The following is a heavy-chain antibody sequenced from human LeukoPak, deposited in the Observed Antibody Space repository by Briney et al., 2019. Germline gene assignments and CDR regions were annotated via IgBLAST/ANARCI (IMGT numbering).Heavy chain of an antibody. D-gene: IGHD6-6*01. Sequence: SETLSLTCTVSGVSISSYYWSWIRQPAGKELEWIGRIYNSGTTNYNPSLKSRVTMSVDTSKNQFSLKLSSVTAADTAVYYCARGAEDYGTSSRYYYHYMDVWGKGTTVTVSS. J-gene: IGHJ6*03. V-gene: IGHV4-4*07. CDR2: IYNSGTT. CDR1: GVSISSYY. CDR3: ARGAEDYGTSSRYYYHYMDV.